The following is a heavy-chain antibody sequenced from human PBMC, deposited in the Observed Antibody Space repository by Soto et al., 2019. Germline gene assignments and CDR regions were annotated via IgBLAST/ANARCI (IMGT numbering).Heavy chain of an antibody. J-gene: IGHJ4*02. CDR1: GFTVSSNY. CDR3: ARARIAAAAPYYFYY. CDR2: IYSGGST. Sequence: EVQLVESGGGLVQPGGSLRLSCAASGFTVSSNYMSWVRQDPGKELEWVSVIYSGGSTYYADYVKGRFTISRDDSKNTLYLQMTSLRAEDTAVYYCARARIAAAAPYYFYYWGQGTLVTVSS. D-gene: IGHD6-13*01. V-gene: IGHV3-53*01.